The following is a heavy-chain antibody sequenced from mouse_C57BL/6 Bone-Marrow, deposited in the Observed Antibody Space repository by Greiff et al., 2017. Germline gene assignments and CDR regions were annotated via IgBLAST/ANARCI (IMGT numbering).Heavy chain of an antibody. CDR1: GFNIKDDY. J-gene: IGHJ2*01. Sequence: VQLKESGAELVRPGASVKLSCTASGFNIKDDYMHWVKQSPEQGLEWIGWIDPENGDTEYASKFQGKATITADTSSNTAYLQLSSLTSEDTAVYYCTTVVHYWGQGTTLTVSS. V-gene: IGHV14-4*01. D-gene: IGHD1-1*01. CDR2: IDPENGDT. CDR3: TTVVHY.